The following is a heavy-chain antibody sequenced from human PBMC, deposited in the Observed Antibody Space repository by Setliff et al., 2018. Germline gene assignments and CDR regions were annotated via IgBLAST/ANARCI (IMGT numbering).Heavy chain of an antibody. D-gene: IGHD1-7*01. V-gene: IGHV3-30*03. CDR1: GFTVSTFS. CDR2: ISDDGSNE. Sequence: PGGSLRLSCAASGFTVSTFSMHWVRQAPVKGLEWVATISDDGSNEFYADSVNGRFTVFRDNSKNTLYLQMSSRRADDAAMYYCGRDQFRNSGGLYSWGQGTLVTVSS. CDR3: GRDQFRNSGGLYS. J-gene: IGHJ5*02.